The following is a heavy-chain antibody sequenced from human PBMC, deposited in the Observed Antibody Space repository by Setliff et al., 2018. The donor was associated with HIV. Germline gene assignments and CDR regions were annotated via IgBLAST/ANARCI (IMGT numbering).Heavy chain of an antibody. J-gene: IGHJ6*02. Sequence: ASVKVSCKGSGYTSTGYYVHWVRLAPGQGLEWMGWINPSGGSTGYAQKFQGRVIMTRDTSISTAYMQLSRLRSDDTAVYYCARDRLSYNFYYYGMDVWGQGTTVTVSS. CDR3: ARDRLSYNFYYYGMDV. CDR2: INPSGGST. CDR1: GYTSTGYY. V-gene: IGHV1-2*02. D-gene: IGHD1-26*01.